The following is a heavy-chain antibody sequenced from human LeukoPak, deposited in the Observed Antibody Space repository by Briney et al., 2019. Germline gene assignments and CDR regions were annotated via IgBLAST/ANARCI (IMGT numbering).Heavy chain of an antibody. CDR2: ISYDGTKT. J-gene: IGHJ6*02. V-gene: IGHV3-30-3*01. Sequence: GGPLRLSCAGSGFNFIYYAMHWVRQAPGEGLEWVAAISYDGTKTFYSDSVKGRMTISRDISKDTLYLQMNSLRPEDTAVYYCARAPDGMDVWGQGTTVTVSS. CDR1: GFNFIYYA. CDR3: ARAPDGMDV.